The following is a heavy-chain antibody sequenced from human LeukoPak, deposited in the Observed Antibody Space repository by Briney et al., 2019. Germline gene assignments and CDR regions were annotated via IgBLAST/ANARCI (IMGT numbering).Heavy chain of an antibody. J-gene: IGHJ4*02. Sequence: QPGGSLRLSCAASTFSFRTYSMSWVRQAPGKGLQWVSAINGSGGSTYYADSVKGRFTISRDNSKNTLYPQMNSLRAEDTAVYYCAKVGWGYYYDSSGYSPSPDSTDYWGQGTLVTVSS. CDR2: INGSGGST. CDR3: AKVGWGYYYDSSGYSPSPDSTDY. D-gene: IGHD3-22*01. CDR1: TFSFRTYS. V-gene: IGHV3-23*01.